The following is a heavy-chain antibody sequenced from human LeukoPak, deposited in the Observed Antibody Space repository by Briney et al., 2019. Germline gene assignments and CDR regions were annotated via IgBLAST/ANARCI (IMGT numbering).Heavy chain of an antibody. D-gene: IGHD4-11*01. Sequence: PSEALSLTCAVSGYSISSVYYWGWMRQPPGKGLVWIGSIYHSGSTYYNPSLKSRVTISVDTSKNQFSLKLSSVTAADTAVYYCARHVYSNYYFDYWGQGTLVTVSS. J-gene: IGHJ4*02. CDR3: ARHVYSNYYFDY. V-gene: IGHV4-38-2*01. CDR2: IYHSGST. CDR1: GYSISSVYY.